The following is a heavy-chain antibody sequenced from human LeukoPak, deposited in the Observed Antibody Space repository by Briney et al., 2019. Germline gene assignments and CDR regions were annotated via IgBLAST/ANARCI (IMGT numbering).Heavy chain of an antibody. CDR2: IYWDDDK. CDR1: GFSLSTSGVG. Sequence: ESGPTLVKPTQTLMLTCTFSGFSLSTSGVGVGWIRQPPGKALEWLALIYWDDDKRYSPSLKSRLTITKDTSKNQVVLTMTNMDPVDTATYYCAHTQVVRGVIITYYFDYWGQGTLVTVSS. J-gene: IGHJ4*02. V-gene: IGHV2-5*02. D-gene: IGHD3-10*01. CDR3: AHTQVVRGVIITYYFDY.